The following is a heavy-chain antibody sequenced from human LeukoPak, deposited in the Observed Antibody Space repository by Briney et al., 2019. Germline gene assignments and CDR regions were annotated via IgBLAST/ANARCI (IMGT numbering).Heavy chain of an antibody. V-gene: IGHV3-23*01. Sequence: GGSLRLSCAASGFTFSSPAMSWVRQAPGKGLEWVSAISGSGGSTYYADSVKGRFTISRDNSRNTLYLQMNSLRAEDTAVYYCAKGDYSNYFDYWGQGTLVTVSS. CDR1: GFTFSSPA. J-gene: IGHJ4*02. CDR2: ISGSGGST. CDR3: AKGDYSNYFDY. D-gene: IGHD4-11*01.